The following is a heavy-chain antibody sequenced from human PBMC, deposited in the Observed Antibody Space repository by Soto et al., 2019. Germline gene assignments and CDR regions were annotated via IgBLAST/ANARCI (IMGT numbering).Heavy chain of an antibody. Sequence: PGGSLRLSCAASGFTFSYYWMHWVRQSPGKGLVWVSRINSDGRKTTYVDSVKGRFTISRDNAKNTLYLQMNSLRAEDTAVYYCARGVSAGPEYFQHWGQGALVTVSS. CDR1: GFTFSYYW. V-gene: IGHV3-74*01. D-gene: IGHD6-13*01. J-gene: IGHJ1*01. CDR2: INSDGRKT. CDR3: ARGVSAGPEYFQH.